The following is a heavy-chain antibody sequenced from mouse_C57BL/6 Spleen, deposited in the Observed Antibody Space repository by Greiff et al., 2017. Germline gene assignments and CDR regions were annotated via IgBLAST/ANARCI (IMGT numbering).Heavy chain of an antibody. J-gene: IGHJ4*01. CDR3: ARDTLLEGYAMDY. D-gene: IGHD2-10*01. CDR1: GFTFSSYA. CDR2: ISDGGSYT. V-gene: IGHV5-4*01. Sequence: EVQRVESGGGLVKPGGSLKLSCAASGFTFSSYAMSWVRQTPEKRLEWVATISDGGSYTYYPDNVKGRFTIARDNAKNNLYLQMSHLKSEDTAMXYCARDTLLEGYAMDYWGQGTSVTVSS.